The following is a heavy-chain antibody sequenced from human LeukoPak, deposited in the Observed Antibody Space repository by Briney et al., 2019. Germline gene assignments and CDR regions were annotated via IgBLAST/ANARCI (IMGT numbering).Heavy chain of an antibody. D-gene: IGHD3-3*01. CDR2: ISYDGSNK. J-gene: IGHJ4*02. V-gene: IGHV3-30-3*01. Sequence: PGRSLRLSCAASGFTFSSYAMHWVRQAPGKGLEWVAVISYDGSNKYYADSVKGRFTISRDNSKNTLYLQMNSLRAEDTAVYYCAREFRERFLDSGYFDYWGQGTLVTVSS. CDR1: GFTFSSYA. CDR3: AREFRERFLDSGYFDY.